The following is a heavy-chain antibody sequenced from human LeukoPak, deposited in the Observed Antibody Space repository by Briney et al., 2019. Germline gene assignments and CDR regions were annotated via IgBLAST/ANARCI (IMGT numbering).Heavy chain of an antibody. CDR1: GYTFTSYD. V-gene: IGHV1-8*01. Sequence: ASVKVSCKASGYTFTSYDINWVRQATGQGLEWMGWMNPNSGNTGYAQKFQGRVTMPRNTSISTAYMELSSLRSEDTAVYYCARRGRLAPKYNWFDPWGQGTLVTVSS. D-gene: IGHD3-10*01. CDR3: ARRGRLAPKYNWFDP. J-gene: IGHJ5*02. CDR2: MNPNSGNT.